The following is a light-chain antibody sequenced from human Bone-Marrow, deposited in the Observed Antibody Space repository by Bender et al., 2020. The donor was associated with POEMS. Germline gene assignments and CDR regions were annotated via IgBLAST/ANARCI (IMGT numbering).Light chain of an antibody. CDR1: ALDTQF. V-gene: IGLV3-1*01. CDR3: QGWDVSGVV. CDR2: HNH. J-gene: IGLJ2*01. Sequence: LAQPPSVSVSPLQTAFVTCSGDALDTQFLSWYHQRPGQSPQLVIYHNHKRPSGIPERISGSVSGNTAMLTIGGTQAGDEGDYYCQGWDVSGVVFGGGTRLTVL.